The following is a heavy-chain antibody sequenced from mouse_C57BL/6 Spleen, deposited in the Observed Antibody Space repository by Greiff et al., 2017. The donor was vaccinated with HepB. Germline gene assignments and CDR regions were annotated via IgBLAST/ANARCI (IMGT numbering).Heavy chain of an antibody. D-gene: IGHD2-4*01. J-gene: IGHJ4*01. Sequence: EVMLVESGGGLVKPGGSLKLSCAASGFTFSDYGMHWVHQAPEKGLEWVAYISSGSSTIYYADTVKGRFTISRDNAKNTLFRQMTSLRSEDTAMYYCARQGLRRGGAMDYWGQGTSVTVSS. CDR1: GFTFSDYG. CDR2: ISSGSSTI. CDR3: ARQGLRRGGAMDY. V-gene: IGHV5-17*01.